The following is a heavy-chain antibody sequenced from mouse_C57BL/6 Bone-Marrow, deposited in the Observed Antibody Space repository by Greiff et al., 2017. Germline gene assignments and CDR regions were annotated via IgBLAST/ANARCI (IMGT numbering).Heavy chain of an antibody. Sequence: EVQLQQSGAELVKPGASVKLSCTASGFNIKDYYMHWVKRRTEQGLEWIGRIDPEDGETKYAPKFQGKATITADTSSNTAYLQLSSLTSEDTAVYYCARGRFTTVVADYAMDYWGQGTSVTVSS. J-gene: IGHJ4*01. CDR3: ARGRFTTVVADYAMDY. CDR2: IDPEDGET. D-gene: IGHD1-1*01. CDR1: GFNIKDYY. V-gene: IGHV14-2*01.